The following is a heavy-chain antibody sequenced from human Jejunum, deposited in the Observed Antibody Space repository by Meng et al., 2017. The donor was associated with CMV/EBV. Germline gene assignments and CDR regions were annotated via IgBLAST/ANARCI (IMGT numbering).Heavy chain of an antibody. CDR1: GFTFSNYA. Sequence: AASGFTFSNYAMSWVRQAPGKGLEWVSTISVSGSTYYADSVKGRFTISRDTSKNTLDLQMASLRAEDTAVYYCAKDRRGGSYCCPDYWGQGTLVTVSS. CDR3: AKDRRGGSYCCPDY. V-gene: IGHV3-23*01. J-gene: IGHJ4*02. D-gene: IGHD3-16*02. CDR2: ISVSGST.